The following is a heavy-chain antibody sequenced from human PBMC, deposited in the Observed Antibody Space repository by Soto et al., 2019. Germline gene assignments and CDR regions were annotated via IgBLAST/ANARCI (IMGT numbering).Heavy chain of an antibody. CDR2: INSVGSII. CDR3: ARDPEGINDFDY. D-gene: IGHD1-20*01. J-gene: IGHJ4*02. CDR1: GFTFSSSG. Sequence: PGGSLRLSCEASGFTFSSSGMNWARQAPGKGLEWVTHINSVGSIISYADSVKGRFTISRDNAKNSLFLQMNSLRAEDTALYYCARDPEGINDFDYWGQGTLVTVSS. V-gene: IGHV3-48*03.